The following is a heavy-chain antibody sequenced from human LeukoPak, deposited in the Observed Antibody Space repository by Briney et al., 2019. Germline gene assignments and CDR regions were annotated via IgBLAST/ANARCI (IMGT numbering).Heavy chain of an antibody. CDR3: ARVALAGTYDYYYMDV. CDR1: GFTFSTYA. D-gene: IGHD6-19*01. V-gene: IGHV3-30*04. CDR2: ISYDGSNK. Sequence: GGSLSLSCAASGFTFSTYAMHWVRQAPGKGLERVAVISYDGSNKYYADSVKGRFTISRDNSKNTLYLQMCSLRPEDTAVYYCARVALAGTYDYYYMDVWGKGTTVTVSS. J-gene: IGHJ6*03.